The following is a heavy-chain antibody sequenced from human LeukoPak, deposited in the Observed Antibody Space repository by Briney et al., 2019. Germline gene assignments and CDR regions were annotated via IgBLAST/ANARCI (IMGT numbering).Heavy chain of an antibody. V-gene: IGHV5-51*01. CDR2: IYPGDSDT. D-gene: IGHD2/OR15-2a*01. J-gene: IGHJ3*02. Sequence: GESLKISCKGSGYSFTSYWIGWMRQMPGKGLEWMGIIYPGDSDTKYSPSFQGQVTFSADKSISTAYLQWSSLKASDTAIYYCARRNPIDYDAFDIWGQGTMVTVSS. CDR3: ARRNPIDYDAFDI. CDR1: GYSFTSYW.